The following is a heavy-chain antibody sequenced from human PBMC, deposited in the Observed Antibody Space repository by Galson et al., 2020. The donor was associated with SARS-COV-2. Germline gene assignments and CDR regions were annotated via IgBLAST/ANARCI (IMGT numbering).Heavy chain of an antibody. V-gene: IGHV3-21*01. CDR3: ARVGGMATTPTNYYYYGLDV. CDR1: GFPFSSYS. CDR2: ISAGSSYI. D-gene: IGHD1-26*01. J-gene: IGHJ6*02. Sequence: GGSMRLSCAASGFPFSSYSMNWVRQAPGKGLEWVSSISAGSSYIYYADQVKGRFTISRDNAKNSLYLQMTSLRADDTAVYYCARVGGMATTPTNYYYYGLDVWGPGTTVTVSS.